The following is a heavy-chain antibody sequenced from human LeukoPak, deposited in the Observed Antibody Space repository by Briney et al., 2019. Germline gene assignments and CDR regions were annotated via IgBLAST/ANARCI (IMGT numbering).Heavy chain of an antibody. J-gene: IGHJ6*02. CDR1: GFTFSSYS. D-gene: IGHD6-13*01. Sequence: GGSLTLSCAASGFTFSSYSMNWVRQAPGKGLEWVSSISSSSSYIYYADSVKGRFTISRDNAKNSLYLQMNSLRAEDTAVYYCARPEAAGTKTDYGMDVWGQGTTVTVSS. CDR2: ISSSSSYI. CDR3: ARPEAAGTKTDYGMDV. V-gene: IGHV3-21*01.